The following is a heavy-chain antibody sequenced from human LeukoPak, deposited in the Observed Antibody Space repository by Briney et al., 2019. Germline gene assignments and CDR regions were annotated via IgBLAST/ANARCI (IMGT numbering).Heavy chain of an antibody. CDR3: ARGGWNSGYDLDY. Sequence: PGGSLRLSCAASGFTFSIYGMHWLRQAPGKGLEWVAAIWNDGSNKYYADSVKGRFTISRDNSKNTLYLQMNSLRAEDTAVYYCARGGWNSGYDLDYWGQGTLVTVSS. D-gene: IGHD5-12*01. J-gene: IGHJ4*02. V-gene: IGHV3-33*01. CDR2: IWNDGSNK. CDR1: GFTFSIYG.